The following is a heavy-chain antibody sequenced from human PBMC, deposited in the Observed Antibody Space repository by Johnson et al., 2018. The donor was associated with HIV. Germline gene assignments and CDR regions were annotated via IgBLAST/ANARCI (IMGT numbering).Heavy chain of an antibody. V-gene: IGHV3-30*18. CDR2: ISYDGSNN. J-gene: IGHJ3*02. D-gene: IGHD2-15*01. Sequence: QMQLVESGGGLVKPGGSLRLSCAASGFTFSSYGMHWVRQAPGKGLEWVAVISYDGSNNYYAASVKGRFTISRDNSKNPLYLQMNSLRAEDTAVYYGAKGRVGVAFDIWGQGTMVTVSS. CDR1: GFTFSSYG. CDR3: AKGRVGVAFDI.